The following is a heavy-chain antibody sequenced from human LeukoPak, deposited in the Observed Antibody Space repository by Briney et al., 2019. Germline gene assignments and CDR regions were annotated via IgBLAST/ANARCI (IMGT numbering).Heavy chain of an antibody. V-gene: IGHV4-30-4*08. D-gene: IGHD3-22*01. CDR1: GGSISSGDYY. J-gene: IGHJ4*02. Sequence: PSQTLSLTCTVSGGSISSGDYYCSWIRQPPGNGLEWIGYIYYSGSTYYNPYLNSRVTKSVDTSKNQFSQTLIYVTAADTAVYYCVSARITMIVVVDPYFDYWGQGTLVTVSS. CDR3: VSARITMIVVVDPYFDY. CDR2: IYYSGST.